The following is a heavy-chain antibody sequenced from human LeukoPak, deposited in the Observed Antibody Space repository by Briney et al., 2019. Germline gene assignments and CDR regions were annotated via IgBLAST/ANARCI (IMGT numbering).Heavy chain of an antibody. Sequence: GWSLPLSCAASEFIFSNYWMTWLRQAPGKGLEWVANIKEEGSEKNHLDSVKGRLTISRHNAKNALYLHMNSRRAEDTAVYYCAKDHKSGWYDYWGPGTLVTVSS. V-gene: IGHV3-7*01. CDR3: AKDHKSGWYDY. CDR1: EFIFSNYW. CDR2: IKEEGSEK. J-gene: IGHJ4*02. D-gene: IGHD6-19*01.